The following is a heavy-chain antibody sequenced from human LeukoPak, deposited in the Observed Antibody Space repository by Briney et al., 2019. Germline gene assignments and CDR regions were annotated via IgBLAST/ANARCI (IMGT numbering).Heavy chain of an antibody. CDR1: GYTFTGYY. CDR2: INPNSGGT. CDR3: AKSSGYSSDMAQDY. D-gene: IGHD6-19*01. V-gene: IGHV1-2*02. Sequence: GASVKVSCKASGYTFTGYYMHWVRQAPGQGLEWMGWINPNSGGTHYAQKFQGRVTMTRDTSITTAYMEVSRLRSDDTAVYFCAKSSGYSSDMAQDYWGQGTLVTVS. J-gene: IGHJ4*02.